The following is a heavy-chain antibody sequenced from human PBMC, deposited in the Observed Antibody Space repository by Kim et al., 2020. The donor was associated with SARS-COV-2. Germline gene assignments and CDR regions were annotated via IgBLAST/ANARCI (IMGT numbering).Heavy chain of an antibody. J-gene: IGHJ5*02. V-gene: IGHV3-23*01. CDR3: AKGGDYDFWSGTNWFDP. CDR1: GFTFSSYA. Sequence: GGSLRLSCAASGFTFSSYAMSWVRQAPGKGLEWVSAISGSGGSTYYADSVKGRFTISRDNSKNTLYLQMNSLRAEDTAVYYCAKGGDYDFWSGTNWFDPWGQGTLVTVSS. D-gene: IGHD3-3*01. CDR2: ISGSGGST.